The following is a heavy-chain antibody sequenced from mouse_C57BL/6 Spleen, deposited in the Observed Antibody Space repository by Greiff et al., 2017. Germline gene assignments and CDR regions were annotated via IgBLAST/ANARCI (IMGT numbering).Heavy chain of an antibody. CDR3: ARGAGSWFAY. V-gene: IGHV1-42*01. CDR2: INPSTGGT. CDR1: GYSFTGYY. D-gene: IGHD4-1*01. Sequence: EVKLQQSGPELVKPGASVKISCKASGYSFTGYYMNWVKQSPEKSLEWIGEINPSTGGTTYNQKFKAKATLTVDKSSSTAYMQLKSLTSEDSAVYCCARGAGSWFAYWGQGTLVTVSA. J-gene: IGHJ3*01.